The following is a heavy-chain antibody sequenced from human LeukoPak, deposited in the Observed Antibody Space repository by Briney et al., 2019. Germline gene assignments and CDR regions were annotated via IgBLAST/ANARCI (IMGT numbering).Heavy chain of an antibody. CDR3: ARVYCSSTSCYPFGFDY. CDR1: GDSVSSNSAA. D-gene: IGHD2-2*01. J-gene: IGHJ4*02. CDR2: TYYRSKWYN. Sequence: SQTLSLTCAISGDSVSSNSAAWNWIRQSPSRGLEWLGRTYYRSKWYNDYAVSVKSRIAINPDTSKNQFSLQLNSVTPEDTAVYYCARVYCSSTSCYPFGFDYWGQGTLVTVSS. V-gene: IGHV6-1*01.